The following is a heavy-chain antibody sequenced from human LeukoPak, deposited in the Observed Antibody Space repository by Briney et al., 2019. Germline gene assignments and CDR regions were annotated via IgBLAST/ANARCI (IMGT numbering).Heavy chain of an antibody. J-gene: IGHJ3*02. CDR1: GGSISSSSYH. V-gene: IGHV4-39*07. CDR2: IHYYGNT. CDR3: ARDRAAFDI. Sequence: PSETLSLTCTVSGGSISSSSYHWVWIRQPPGKGLEWIGSIHYYGNTYYNPSLKSRVTMSVDTSKNQFSLKLSSVTAADTAVYYCARDRAAFDIWGQGTMVTVSS.